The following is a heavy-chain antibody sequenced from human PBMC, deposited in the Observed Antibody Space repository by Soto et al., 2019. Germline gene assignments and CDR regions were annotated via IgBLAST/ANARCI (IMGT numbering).Heavy chain of an antibody. D-gene: IGHD7-27*01. J-gene: IGHJ4*02. CDR2: ISGSGGNT. V-gene: IGHV3-23*01. Sequence: EVQLLQSGGGLVQPGGSLRLSWAASGFSFSSYAMSWVRQAPGKGLEWVSAISGSGGNTYYADSVKGRFTISRDNSKNTLYMQMNSLRAEDTAVYYCTKEWGRPLDYWGQGTLVTVSS. CDR1: GFSFSSYA. CDR3: TKEWGRPLDY.